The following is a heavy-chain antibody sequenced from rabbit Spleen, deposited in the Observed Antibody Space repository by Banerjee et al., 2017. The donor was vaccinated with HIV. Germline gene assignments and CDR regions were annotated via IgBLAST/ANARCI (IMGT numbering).Heavy chain of an antibody. J-gene: IGHJ4*01. Sequence: QEQLKETGGGLVQPGGSLKLSCKASGFDFNTYYMSWVRQAPGKGLEWIGYIDPIFGTTYYASWVNGRFSISKTSSTTVTLQMTSLTAADTATYFCARDLVTVIGWNFNLWGPGTLVTVS. CDR2: IDPIFGTT. V-gene: IGHV1S45*01. CDR1: GFDFNTYYM. CDR3: ARDLVTVIGWNFNL. D-gene: IGHD5-1*01.